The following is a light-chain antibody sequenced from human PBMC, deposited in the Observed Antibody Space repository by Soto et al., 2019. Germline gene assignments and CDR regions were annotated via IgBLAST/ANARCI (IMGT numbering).Light chain of an antibody. J-gene: IGKJ5*01. Sequence: DIHMTQSPSSLSASVGDRVNITCRASQSIRGNLNWYQQNPGKAPKLLISAASSLQSGVPSRFSGSGSGTDFTLTISNLQPEDFATYYCQQSYSIPITFGQGTQLEIK. CDR2: AAS. CDR3: QQSYSIPIT. V-gene: IGKV1-39*01. CDR1: QSIRGN.